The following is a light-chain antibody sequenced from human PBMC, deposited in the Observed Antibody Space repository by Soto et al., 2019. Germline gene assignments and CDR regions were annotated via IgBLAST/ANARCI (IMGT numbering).Light chain of an antibody. Sequence: QSALTQPASVSGSPGQSITISCTGTSSGVGGYNYVSWYQQHPGKAPKLRIYDVSNRPSGLSNRFSGSKSGNTASLTISGLQAEDEADYYCSSYTSSYTLVIGGGTKLTVL. V-gene: IGLV2-14*01. J-gene: IGLJ2*01. CDR2: DVS. CDR3: SSYTSSYTLV. CDR1: SSGVGGYNY.